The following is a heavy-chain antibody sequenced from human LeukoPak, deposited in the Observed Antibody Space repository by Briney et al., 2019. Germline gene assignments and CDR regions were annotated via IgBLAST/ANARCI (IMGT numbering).Heavy chain of an antibody. CDR1: GYTLTELS. J-gene: IGHJ6*02. CDR3: ARDLGQQLVYYYYGMDV. D-gene: IGHD6-13*01. CDR2: ISAYNGNT. V-gene: IGHV1-18*01. Sequence: ASVKVSCKVSGYTLTELSMHWVRQAPGKGLEWMGWISAYNGNTNYAQKLQGRVTMTTDTSTSTAYMELRSLRSDDTAVYYCARDLGQQLVYYYYGMDVWGQGTTVTVSS.